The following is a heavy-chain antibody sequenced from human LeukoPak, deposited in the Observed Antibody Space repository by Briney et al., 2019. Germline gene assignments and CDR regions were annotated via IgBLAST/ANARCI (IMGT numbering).Heavy chain of an antibody. CDR2: ISYDGSDK. CDR3: AREVVPGEDYYYYYYMDV. CDR1: GFTFSNYG. Sequence: GGSLRLSCAASGFTFSNYGMHWVRQAPGRGLEWVAVISYDGSDKYNADFVKGRFTISRDNSKNTLYLQMSSLRAEDTAVYYCAREVVPGEDYYYYYYMDVWGKGTTVTVSS. D-gene: IGHD2-2*01. V-gene: IGHV3-30*03. J-gene: IGHJ6*03.